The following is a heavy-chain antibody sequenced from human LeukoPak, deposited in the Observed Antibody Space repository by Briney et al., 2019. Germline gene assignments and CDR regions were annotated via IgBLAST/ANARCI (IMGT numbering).Heavy chain of an antibody. J-gene: IGHJ3*02. CDR3: ARENAMFRGAFDAFDI. V-gene: IGHV4-59*01. D-gene: IGHD3-10*01. CDR1: GGSISSYY. CDR2: IYYSGST. Sequence: SETLSLTCTVSGGSISSYYWSWIRQPPGKGLEWIGYIYYSGSTNYNPSLKSRVTVSVDTSNNQFSLKLSPVTAADTAVYYCARENAMFRGAFDAFDIWGRGTMVTVSS.